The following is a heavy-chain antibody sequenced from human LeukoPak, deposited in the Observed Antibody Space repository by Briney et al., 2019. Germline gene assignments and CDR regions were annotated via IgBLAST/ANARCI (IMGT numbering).Heavy chain of an antibody. J-gene: IGHJ1*01. CDR2: IYHSGST. Sequence: SETLSLTCAVSGGSISSGGYSWSWIRQPPGKGLEWIGYIYHSGSTYYNPSLKSRVTISVDRSKNQFSLKLSSVTAADTAVYYCARGGALRAEYFQHWGQGTLVTVSS. CDR3: ARGGALRAEYFQH. CDR1: GGSISSGGYS. D-gene: IGHD3-16*01. V-gene: IGHV4-30-2*01.